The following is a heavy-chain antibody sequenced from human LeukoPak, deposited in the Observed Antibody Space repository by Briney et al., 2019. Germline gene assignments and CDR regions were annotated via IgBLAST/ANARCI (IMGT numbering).Heavy chain of an antibody. D-gene: IGHD3-16*01. Sequence: SETLSLTCTVSGGSISGTYYWSWIRQPPGKGLEWIGYIYYTGTTDSNPPLKSRVTISLDTSKNQFSLNLSSVTAADTAVYYCARRWVYDKRAFDAWGQGTMVTVSS. CDR3: ARRWVYDKRAFDA. V-gene: IGHV4-59*08. J-gene: IGHJ3*01. CDR2: IYYTGTT. CDR1: GGSISGTYY.